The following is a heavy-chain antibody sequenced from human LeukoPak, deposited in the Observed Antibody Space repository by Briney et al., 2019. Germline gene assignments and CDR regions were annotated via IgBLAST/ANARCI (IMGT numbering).Heavy chain of an antibody. J-gene: IGHJ4*02. D-gene: IGHD6-19*01. V-gene: IGHV4-59*01. Sequence: PSETLSLTCTVPGGSISSYYWSWIRQPPGKGLEWIGYIYYSGSTNYNPSLKSRVTISVDTSKNQFSLKLSSVTAADTAVYYCARGGRAVAGIGYWGQGTLVTVSS. CDR1: GGSISSYY. CDR2: IYYSGST. CDR3: ARGGRAVAGIGY.